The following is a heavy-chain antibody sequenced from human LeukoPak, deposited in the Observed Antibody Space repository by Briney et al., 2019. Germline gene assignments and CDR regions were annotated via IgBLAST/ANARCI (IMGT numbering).Heavy chain of an antibody. D-gene: IGHD6-13*01. CDR2: IYHSGST. J-gene: IGHJ6*03. CDR3: ARDSSSWYLGYMDV. V-gene: IGHV4-4*02. CDR1: GGSISSSNW. Sequence: SETLSLTCAVSGGSISSSNWWSWVRQPPGKGLEWIGEIYHSGSTNYNPSLKSRVTISVDKPKNQFSLKLSSVTAADTAVYYCARDSSSWYLGYMDVWGKGTTVTVSS.